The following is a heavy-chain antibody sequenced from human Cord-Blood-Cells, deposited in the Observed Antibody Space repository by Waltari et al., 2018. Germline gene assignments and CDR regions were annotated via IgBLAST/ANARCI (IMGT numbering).Heavy chain of an antibody. Sequence: AASGFTFSNAWMSWVRQAPGKWLEWVGRIKSKTDGGTTDYAAPVKGRFTISRDDSKNTLYLQMNSLKTEDTAVYYCTTLENDYGDYGDAFDIWGQGTMVTVSS. CDR1: GFTFSNAW. CDR2: IKSKTDGGTT. V-gene: IGHV3-15*01. J-gene: IGHJ3*02. D-gene: IGHD4-17*01. CDR3: TTLENDYGDYGDAFDI.